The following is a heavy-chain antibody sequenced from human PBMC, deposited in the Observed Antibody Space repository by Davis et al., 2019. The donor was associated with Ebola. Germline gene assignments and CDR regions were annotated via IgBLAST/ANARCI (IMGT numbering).Heavy chain of an antibody. CDR3: LAATTTSAY. CDR2: IKPDGSEI. Sequence: PGGSLRLSCAASGFTFRNYWMNWVRQAPGKGLEWVANIKPDGSEIRYVDSVKGRFTVSRDNAENSLSLQMNSLRADDTAVYYCLAATTTSAYWGQGTLVTVSS. V-gene: IGHV3-7*03. CDR1: GFTFRNYW. J-gene: IGHJ4*02. D-gene: IGHD5-24*01.